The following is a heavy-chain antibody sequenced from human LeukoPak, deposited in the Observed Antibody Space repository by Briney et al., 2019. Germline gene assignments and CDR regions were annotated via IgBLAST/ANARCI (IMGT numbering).Heavy chain of an antibody. CDR1: GGSIRSSYYY. D-gene: IGHD3-3*01. V-gene: IGHV4-39*01. J-gene: IGHJ3*02. CDR3: ARVALRFLEWLLYSDAFDI. Sequence: SETLSLTCTVSGGSIRSSYYYWGWIRQPPGKGLEWIGSIYDSGSTYYNPSLKSRVTISVDTSKNQFSLKLSSVTAADTAVYYCARVALRFLEWLLYSDAFDIWGQGTMVTVSS. CDR2: IYDSGST.